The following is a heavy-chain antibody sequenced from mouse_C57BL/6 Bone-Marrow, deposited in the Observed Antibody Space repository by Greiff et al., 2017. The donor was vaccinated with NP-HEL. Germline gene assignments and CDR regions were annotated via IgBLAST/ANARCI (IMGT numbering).Heavy chain of an antibody. CDR1: GFTFTDYY. J-gene: IGHJ1*03. D-gene: IGHD2-2*01. V-gene: IGHV7-3*01. CDR3: ARYGRLRWYFDV. Sequence: EVMLVESGGGLVQPGGSLSLSCAASGFTFTDYYMSWVRQPPGKALEWLGFIRNKANGYTTEYSASVKGRFTISRDNSQSILYLQMNALRAEDSATYYCARYGRLRWYFDVWGTGTTVTVSS. CDR2: IRNKANGYTT.